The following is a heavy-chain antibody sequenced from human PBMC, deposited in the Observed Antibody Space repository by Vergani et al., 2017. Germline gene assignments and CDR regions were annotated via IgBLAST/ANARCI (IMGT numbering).Heavy chain of an antibody. Sequence: EVQLVESGGGLVQPGGSLRLSCAASGFTFSSYWMSWVRQAPGKGLEWVANIKQDGSGKYYVDSVKGRFTISRDNAKKSLYLQMNSLRVEDTAVYYCARGKLVGVPSDYWGQGTLVTVSS. V-gene: IGHV3-7*03. D-gene: IGHD3-3*01. CDR2: IKQDGSGK. CDR1: GFTFSSYW. J-gene: IGHJ4*02. CDR3: ARGKLVGVPSDY.